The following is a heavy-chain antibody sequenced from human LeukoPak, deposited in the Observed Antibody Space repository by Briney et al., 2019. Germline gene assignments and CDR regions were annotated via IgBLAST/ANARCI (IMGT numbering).Heavy chain of an antibody. CDR1: GFTFDDYA. D-gene: IGHD6-19*01. CDR3: ARVSDISVAAYFDY. V-gene: IGHV3-43D*03. Sequence: GGSLRLSCAASGFTFDDYAMHWVRQAPGKGLEWVSLISWDGGSTYYADSVKGRFTISRDNAKNSLYLQMNSLRAEDTAVYYCARVSDISVAAYFDYWGQGTLVTVSS. J-gene: IGHJ4*02. CDR2: ISWDGGST.